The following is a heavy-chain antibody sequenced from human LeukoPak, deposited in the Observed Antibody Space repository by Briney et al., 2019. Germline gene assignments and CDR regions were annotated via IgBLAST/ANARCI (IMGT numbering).Heavy chain of an antibody. CDR2: ISSSGDAK. D-gene: IGHD6-19*01. Sequence: PGGSLRLSCAASGFTFSSSRMNWVRQAPGKGLDWVSYISSSGDAKYYAESVKGRFTISRDNAKNSLYLQMNSLRGEDSAVYYCARDKGGGGWPVFDYWGQGTLLTVSS. J-gene: IGHJ4*02. CDR3: ARDKGGGGWPVFDY. V-gene: IGHV3-48*01. CDR1: GFTFSSSR.